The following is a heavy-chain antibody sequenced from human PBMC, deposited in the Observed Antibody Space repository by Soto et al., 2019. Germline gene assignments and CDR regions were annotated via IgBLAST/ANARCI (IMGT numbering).Heavy chain of an antibody. CDR2: IALGSGNT. D-gene: IGHD3-22*01. Sequence: SVKVSCKASAFTFSGSSVQWVRQARGQTLEWMGWIALGSGNTNYAPKFLRRLTLTRDMSTSTAYMELNSLRSEDTAVYYCATHRGFYYDGMDVWGHGTTAPSP. CDR3: ATHRGFYYDGMDV. V-gene: IGHV1-58*01. J-gene: IGHJ6*02. CDR1: AFTFSGSS.